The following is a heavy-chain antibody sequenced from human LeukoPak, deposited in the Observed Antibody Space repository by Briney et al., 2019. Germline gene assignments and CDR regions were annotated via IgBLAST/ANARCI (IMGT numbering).Heavy chain of an antibody. J-gene: IGHJ4*02. V-gene: IGHV3-7*05. CDR2: IKQDGSEK. CDR1: GFTFSSYW. CDR3: TRSGAMD. D-gene: IGHD5-18*01. Sequence: GGSLRLSCAASGFTFSSYWLNWVRQAPGKGLEWVANIKQDGSEKYYVDSVKGRFIISRDNAKNSLYLQINSLRVEDTAVYYCTRSGAMDWGQGTLSPSPQ.